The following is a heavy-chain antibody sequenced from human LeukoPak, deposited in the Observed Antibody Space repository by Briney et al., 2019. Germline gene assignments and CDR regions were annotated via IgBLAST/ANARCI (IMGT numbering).Heavy chain of an antibody. D-gene: IGHD3-10*01. CDR3: ARERMYSGSGSTFPYYDY. V-gene: IGHV4-30-4*08. J-gene: IGHJ4*02. CDR2: IYYSGSI. CDR1: GGSISSGDYY. Sequence: SQTLSLTCTFSGGSISSGDYYWSWIRQPPGKGLEWIGYIYYSGSIYYNPSLKSRVTISVDTSKNQFSLKLSSVTAADTAVYYCARERMYSGSGSTFPYYDYWGQGTLVIVSS.